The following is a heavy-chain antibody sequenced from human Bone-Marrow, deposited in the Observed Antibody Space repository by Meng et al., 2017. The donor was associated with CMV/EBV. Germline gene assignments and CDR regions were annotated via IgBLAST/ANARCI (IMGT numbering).Heavy chain of an antibody. D-gene: IGHD4-23*01. CDR3: ARQAYGGYSLKFDS. CDR1: GGSVSSGSYY. V-gene: IGHV4-61*01. CDR2: IYYSGST. Sequence: SETLSLTCTVSGGSVSSGSYYWSWIRQPPGKGLEWIGYIYYSGSTNYNPSLKSRVTISVDTSKNQFSLRLSSVTAADTAVYYCARQAYGGYSLKFDSWGQGTLVTVSS. J-gene: IGHJ4*02.